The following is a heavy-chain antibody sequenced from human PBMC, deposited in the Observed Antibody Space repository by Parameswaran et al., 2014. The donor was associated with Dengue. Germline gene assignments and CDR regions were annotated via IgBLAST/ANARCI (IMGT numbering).Heavy chain of an antibody. D-gene: IGHD1-26*01. V-gene: IGHV1-18*01. CDR2: ITAYNGNT. Sequence: WVRQAPGQGLEWMGWITAYNGNTNYAQRLQGRVTMTTDTSTSSAYMELRSLRSDDTAVYYCARRGYSGSYFGFAMDVWGQGTTVTVSS. J-gene: IGHJ6*02. CDR3: ARRGYSGSYFGFAMDV.